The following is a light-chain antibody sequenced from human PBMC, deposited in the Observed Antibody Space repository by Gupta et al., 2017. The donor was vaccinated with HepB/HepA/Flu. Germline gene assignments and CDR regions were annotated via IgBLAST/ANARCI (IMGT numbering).Light chain of an antibody. Sequence: SYELTQPPSVSVSPGQTASITCSGDKLGDKYACWYQQKPGQSPVLVSYQDSKRPSGIPERVSGSNSGNTVNMHSSGTQAMDESSYSCKEWESNRRVFGTGTKVTVL. CDR2: QDS. CDR3: KEWESNRRV. V-gene: IGLV3-1*01. CDR1: KLGDKY. J-gene: IGLJ1*01.